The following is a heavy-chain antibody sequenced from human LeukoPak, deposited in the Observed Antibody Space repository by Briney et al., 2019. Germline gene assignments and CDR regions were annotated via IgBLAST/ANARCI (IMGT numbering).Heavy chain of an antibody. D-gene: IGHD6-19*01. CDR2: IKQDGSEK. V-gene: IGHV3-7*01. CDR3: ARDTAGNDY. CDR1: GFHFSSYS. Sequence: GGSLRLSCAASGFHFSSYSMNWVRQAPGKGLEWVANIKQDGSEKYYVDSVKGRFTISRDNAKNSLYLQMNSLRAEDTALYYCARDTAGNDYWGQGTLVTVSS. J-gene: IGHJ4*02.